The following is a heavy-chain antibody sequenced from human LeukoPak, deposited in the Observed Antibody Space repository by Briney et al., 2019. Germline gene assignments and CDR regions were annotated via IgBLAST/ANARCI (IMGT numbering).Heavy chain of an antibody. Sequence: SQTLSLTCAISADSVSTNSATWNWIRQSPSRVLEWLGRTYYRSKWYNDYAVSVKSRITINPDTSKNQFSLQLSSVTPEDTAVYYCARISGQRRWGQGTLVTVSS. CDR3: ARISGQRR. CDR1: ADSVSTNSAT. J-gene: IGHJ4*02. CDR2: TYYRSKWYN. D-gene: IGHD5-12*01. V-gene: IGHV6-1*01.